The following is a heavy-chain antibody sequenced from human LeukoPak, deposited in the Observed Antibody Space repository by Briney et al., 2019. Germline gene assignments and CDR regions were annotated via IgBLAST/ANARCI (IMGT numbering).Heavy chain of an antibody. CDR2: IIPIFGTA. CDR3: ARGPLYYYDSSGPFDY. Sequence: AASVKVSCKASGGTFSSYAISWVRQAPGQGLEWMGGIIPIFGTANYAQKFQGRVTMTRDTSISTAYMELSSLRSDDTAVYYCARGPLYYYDSSGPFDYWGQGTQVTVSS. D-gene: IGHD3-22*01. CDR1: GGTFSSYA. J-gene: IGHJ4*02. V-gene: IGHV1-69*05.